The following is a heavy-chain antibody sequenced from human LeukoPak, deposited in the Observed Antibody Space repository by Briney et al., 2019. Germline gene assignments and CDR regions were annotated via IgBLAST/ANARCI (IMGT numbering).Heavy chain of an antibody. V-gene: IGHV3-48*01. CDR1: GFTFSSYG. D-gene: IGHD3-3*01. CDR2: ISSGGSSI. CDR3: ARGSGRISIFGVPY. Sequence: PGGSLRLSCAASGFTFSSYGMHWVRQAPGKGLEWVSDISSGGSSINYADSVKGRFTISRDNAKNSLYLQMNNLRAEDTAVYFCARGSGRISIFGVPYWGQGTLVTVS. J-gene: IGHJ4*02.